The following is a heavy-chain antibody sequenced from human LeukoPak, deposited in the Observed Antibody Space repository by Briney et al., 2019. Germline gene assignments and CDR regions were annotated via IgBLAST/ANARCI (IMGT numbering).Heavy chain of an antibody. J-gene: IGHJ3*02. V-gene: IGHV4-34*01. D-gene: IGHD6-13*01. CDR3: ARGWSSRYAFDT. CDR2: INHSGST. CDR1: GGSFSGYY. Sequence: SETLSLTCAVYGGSFSGYYWSWIRQPPGKGLEWIGEINHSGSTNYNPSLKSRVTISVDTSKNQFSLKLSSVTAADTAVYYCARGWSSRYAFDTWGQGTMVTVSS.